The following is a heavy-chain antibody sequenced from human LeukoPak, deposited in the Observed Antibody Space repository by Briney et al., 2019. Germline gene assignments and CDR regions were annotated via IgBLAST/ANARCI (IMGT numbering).Heavy chain of an antibody. CDR3: TRGPILLWIHNGMDV. Sequence: GGSLRLSCTASGFTFGDYAMSWVRQAPGKGLEWVGFIRSKAYGGTTEYAASVKGRFTISRDHSKSIAYLQMNSLKNEDTAFYYCTRGPILLWIHNGMDVWRQGTTVTVSS. D-gene: IGHD3-10*01. CDR2: IRSKAYGGTT. V-gene: IGHV3-49*04. CDR1: GFTFGDYA. J-gene: IGHJ6*01.